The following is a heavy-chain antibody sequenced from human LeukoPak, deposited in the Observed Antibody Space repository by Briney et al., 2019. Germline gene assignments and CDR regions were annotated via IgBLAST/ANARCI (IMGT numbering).Heavy chain of an antibody. CDR1: GFTFDDYY. Sequence: NPGGSLRLSCAASGFTFDDYYMTWIRQAPGRRLQWITSISASGTILLYADSVKGRFTVSRDNAKNSLFLQMNSLRADDTAVYYCARHMVLSPCDSWGQGTLVTVSS. CDR3: ARHMVLSPCDS. V-gene: IGHV3-11*01. D-gene: IGHD4/OR15-4a*01. J-gene: IGHJ4*02. CDR2: ISASGTIL.